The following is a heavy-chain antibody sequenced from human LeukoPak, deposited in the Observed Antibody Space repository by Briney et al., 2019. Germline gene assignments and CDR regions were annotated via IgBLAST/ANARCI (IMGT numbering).Heavy chain of an antibody. CDR1: GFTFSSCW. Sequence: GGSLRLSCAASGFTFSSCWMHWVRQAPGKGLEWVSSISTSSSYIYYADSLKGRFIISRDNAKNSLFLQMNSLRAEDTAVYYCARVARHPGIAVAGNDYWGQGTLVTVSS. D-gene: IGHD6-19*01. CDR2: ISTSSSYI. J-gene: IGHJ4*02. V-gene: IGHV3-21*01. CDR3: ARVARHPGIAVAGNDY.